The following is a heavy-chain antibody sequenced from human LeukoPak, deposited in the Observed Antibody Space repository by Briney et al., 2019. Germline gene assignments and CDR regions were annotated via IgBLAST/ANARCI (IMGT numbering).Heavy chain of an antibody. CDR3: ARDYHIVATTYDAFDI. Sequence: GRSLRLSCAASGFTFSSYGMHWVRQAPGKGLEWVAVISYDGSNKYYADSVKGRFTISRDNSKNTLYLQMNSLRAEDTAVYYCARDYHIVATTYDAFDIWGQGTMVTVSS. J-gene: IGHJ3*02. CDR2: ISYDGSNK. CDR1: GFTFSSYG. D-gene: IGHD5-12*01. V-gene: IGHV3-30*03.